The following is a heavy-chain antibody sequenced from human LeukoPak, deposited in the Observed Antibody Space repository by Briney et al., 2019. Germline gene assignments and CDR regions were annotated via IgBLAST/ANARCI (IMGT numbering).Heavy chain of an antibody. J-gene: IGHJ4*02. V-gene: IGHV3-23*01. D-gene: IGHD2-21*02. CDR1: GFTFSSYA. Sequence: PGGSLRLSCAASGFTFSSYAMSWVRQAPGKGLEWVSAISGSGGSTYYADSVKGRFTISRDNSKNTLYLQMNSLRAEDTAVYYCAKENDCGGDCYPYYFDYWGQGTLVTVSS. CDR2: ISGSGGST. CDR3: AKENDCGGDCYPYYFDY.